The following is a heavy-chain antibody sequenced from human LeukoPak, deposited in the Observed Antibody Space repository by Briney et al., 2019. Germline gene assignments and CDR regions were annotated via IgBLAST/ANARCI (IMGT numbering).Heavy chain of an antibody. CDR1: GGSISSSNW. CDR3: ASVPLRYFDWHWYFDL. D-gene: IGHD3-9*01. J-gene: IGHJ2*01. V-gene: IGHV4-4*02. CDR2: IYHSGST. Sequence: SETLSLTCAVSGGSISSSNWWSWVRQPPGKGLEWIGEIYHSGSTNYNPSLKSRVTISVDKSKNQFSLKLSSVTAADTAVYYCASVPLRYFDWHWYFDLWSRGTLVTVSS.